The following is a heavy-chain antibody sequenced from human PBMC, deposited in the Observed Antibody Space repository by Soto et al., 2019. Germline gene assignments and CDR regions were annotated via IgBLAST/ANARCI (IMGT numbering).Heavy chain of an antibody. Sequence: QCQLVQSGAEVKKPGASVKVACKASGYTFTSYAMHWVRQAPGQRLEWMGWINAGNGNTKYSQKFQGRVTITRDTSASTAYMELSSLRSEDTAVYYCARVPGYAIGDLWGRGTLVTVSS. CDR1: GYTFTSYA. CDR3: ARVPGYAIGDL. CDR2: INAGNGNT. J-gene: IGHJ2*01. D-gene: IGHD2-2*01. V-gene: IGHV1-3*01.